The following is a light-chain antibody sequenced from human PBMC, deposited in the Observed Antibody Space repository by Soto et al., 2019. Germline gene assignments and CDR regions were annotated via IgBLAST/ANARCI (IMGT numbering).Light chain of an antibody. CDR2: DVN. CDR1: SSDVGGYNY. CDR3: SSYTTNRVL. Sequence: QSALTQPASVSGSPGQSITIPCTGTSSDVGGYNYVSWYQQHPGKAPKLMMYDVNNRPSGVDFRFSGSKSGNTASLTISGLQAEDEADYYCSSYTTNRVLFGGGTKLTVL. J-gene: IGLJ2*01. V-gene: IGLV2-14*03.